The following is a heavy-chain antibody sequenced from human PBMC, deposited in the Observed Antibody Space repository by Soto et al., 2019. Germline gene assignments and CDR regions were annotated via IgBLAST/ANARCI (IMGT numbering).Heavy chain of an antibody. CDR3: ERGLGVQIVDY. V-gene: IGHV1-18*01. CDR2: ISGYNGNT. Sequence: QVQLVQSGAEGKKPGASVKVSCKASGYTFTSYGISWVRQAPGQGLEWMGWISGYNGNTKYAQKLQGRVTMPKDTSTSTAYMELRSLRSDDTAVYYWERGLGVQIVDYWGEGTLVTVSS. D-gene: IGHD1-26*01. CDR1: GYTFTSYG. J-gene: IGHJ4*02.